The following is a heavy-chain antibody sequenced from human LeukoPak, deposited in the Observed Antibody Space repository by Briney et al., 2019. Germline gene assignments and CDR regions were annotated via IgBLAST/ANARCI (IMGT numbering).Heavy chain of an antibody. V-gene: IGHV3-30*04. D-gene: IGHD3-10*01. CDR1: GFTFSSYA. Sequence: GRSLRLSCAASGFTFSSYAMHWVRQAPGKGLEWVAVISYDGSNKYYADPVKGRFTISRDNSKNTLYLQMNSLRAEDTAVYYCARERRGSFDYWGQGTLVTVSS. J-gene: IGHJ4*02. CDR2: ISYDGSNK. CDR3: ARERRGSFDY.